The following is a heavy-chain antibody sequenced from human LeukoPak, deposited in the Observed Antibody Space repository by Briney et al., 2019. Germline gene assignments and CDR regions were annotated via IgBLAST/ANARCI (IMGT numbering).Heavy chain of an antibody. CDR2: INPSGGST. V-gene: IGHV1-46*01. CDR3: ARAYYGSGSYGDF. J-gene: IGHJ4*01. CDR1: GYTFTSYY. D-gene: IGHD3-10*01. Sequence: SVNVSCKASGYTFTSYYMHWVRQAPGRGLEWMGIINPSGGSTSYAQKFQGRVTMTRDTSTSTVYMELSSLRSEDTAVYYCARAYYGSGSYGDFWGHGTLVTVSS.